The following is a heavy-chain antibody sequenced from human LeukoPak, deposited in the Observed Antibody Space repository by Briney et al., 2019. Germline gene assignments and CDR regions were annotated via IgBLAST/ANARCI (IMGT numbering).Heavy chain of an antibody. D-gene: IGHD3-10*01. CDR2: INSDGGST. CDR1: GFTFSSYW. Sequence: GGSLKLSCAASGFTFSSYWMHWVRQVPGKGLVWVSRINSDGGSTSYADSVKGRFTISRDNAKNTLYVQMNSLRAEDTAVYYCSTGSGHAFDIWGRGTMVTVSS. J-gene: IGHJ3*02. V-gene: IGHV3-74*01. CDR3: STGSGHAFDI.